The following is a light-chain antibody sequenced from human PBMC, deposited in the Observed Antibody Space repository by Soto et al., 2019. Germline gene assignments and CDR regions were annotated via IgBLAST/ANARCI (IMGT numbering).Light chain of an antibody. Sequence: QSVLTQPASVSGSPGQSITISCTGTSSDVGGYNYVSWSQQQPGKAPKLMIYDVRNRPSGVSNRFSGPRSGNTASLTIAALQAEDEAVYYCSSCTSSSTYVVFGGGTKLTVL. V-gene: IGLV2-14*01. CDR2: DVR. CDR1: SSDVGGYNY. CDR3: SSCTSSSTYVV. J-gene: IGLJ2*01.